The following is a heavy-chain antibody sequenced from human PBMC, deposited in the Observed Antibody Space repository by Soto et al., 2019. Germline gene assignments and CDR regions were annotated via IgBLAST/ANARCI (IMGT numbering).Heavy chain of an antibody. V-gene: IGHV4-59*08. CDR1: GDSISPNY. D-gene: IGHD6-6*01. Sequence: QVQLQESGPGLVKPSETLSLTCTVSGDSISPNYWSWVRQPPGKGLEWVGYVYYIGSTNYNPSLKRRATISVDTSKNQFSLNLSSVTAADTAVYYCARHARRMAFFDFWGQGALVTVSS. J-gene: IGHJ4*02. CDR3: ARHARRMAFFDF. CDR2: VYYIGST.